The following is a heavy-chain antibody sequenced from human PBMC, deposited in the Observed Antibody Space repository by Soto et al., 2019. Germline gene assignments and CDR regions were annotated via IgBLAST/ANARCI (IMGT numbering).Heavy chain of an antibody. CDR3: TTVNYYDSSGYPSDH. CDR2: IKSKTDGGTT. V-gene: IGHV3-15*01. J-gene: IGHJ4*02. Sequence: GGSLRLSCAASGFTFSNAWMSWVRQAPGKGLEWVGRIKSKTDGGTTDYAAPVKGRFTISRDDSKNTLYLQMNSLKTEDTAVYYCTTVNYYDSSGYPSDHWGQGTLVTVSS. CDR1: GFTFSNAW. D-gene: IGHD3-22*01.